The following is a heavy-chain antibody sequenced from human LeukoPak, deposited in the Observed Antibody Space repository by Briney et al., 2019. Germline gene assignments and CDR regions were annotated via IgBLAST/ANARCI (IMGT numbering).Heavy chain of an antibody. CDR2: IHYGGNANYNPSL. Sequence: SETLSLTCTVSGGSISSYYWSWIRQPPGKGLEWIGYIHYGGNANYNPSLNYNPSLKSRVTISVDTSKNQFSLKLSSVTAADTAVYYCARDGYSYGYGAFDIWGQGTMVTVSS. J-gene: IGHJ3*02. CDR1: GGSISSYY. V-gene: IGHV4-59*01. D-gene: IGHD5-18*01. CDR3: ARDGYSYGYGAFDI.